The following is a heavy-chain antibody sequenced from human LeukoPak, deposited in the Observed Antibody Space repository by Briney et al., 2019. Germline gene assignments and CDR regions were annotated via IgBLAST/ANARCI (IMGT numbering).Heavy chain of an antibody. Sequence: GGSLRLSCAASGFTFSSYGMHWVRQAPGKGLEWVAVISFDGSNQYYADSVQGRFTISRDNFKTTLFLQMNSLRAEDTAVYYCAKGIRDFSWLPTFDWWGQGILVTVSS. CDR1: GFTFSSYG. D-gene: IGHD3-9*01. V-gene: IGHV3-30*18. J-gene: IGHJ4*02. CDR3: AKGIRDFSWLPTFDW. CDR2: ISFDGSNQ.